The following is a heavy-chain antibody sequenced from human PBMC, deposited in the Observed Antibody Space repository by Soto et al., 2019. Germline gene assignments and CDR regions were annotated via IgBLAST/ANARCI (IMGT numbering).Heavy chain of an antibody. V-gene: IGHV3-23*01. CDR2: ISGSGGST. CDR1: GFTFSSYA. D-gene: IGHD6-25*01. CDR3: ASLGRLFYY. J-gene: IGHJ4*02. Sequence: EVPLLESGGGLVQPGGSLRLSCAASGFTFSSYAMSWVRQAPGKGLEWVSAISGSGGSTYYADSVKGRFTISSDNSSNKLYLQMNSLRAEDTAVYYCASLGRLFYYCGQGTLVTVSS.